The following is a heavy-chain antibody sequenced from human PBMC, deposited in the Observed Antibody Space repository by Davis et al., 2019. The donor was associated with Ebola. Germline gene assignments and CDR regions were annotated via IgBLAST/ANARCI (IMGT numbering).Heavy chain of an antibody. V-gene: IGHV3-74*01. CDR2: INSDGSST. CDR1: GFTFSSYW. CDR3: ARDSYSGSLRPFQH. D-gene: IGHD1-26*01. J-gene: IGHJ1*01. Sequence: PGGSLRLSCAASGFTFSSYWMHWVRQAPEKGLVWVSRINSDGSSTSYADSVKGRFTISRDNAKNSLYLQMNSLRAEDTAVYYCARDSYSGSLRPFQHWGQGTLVTVSS.